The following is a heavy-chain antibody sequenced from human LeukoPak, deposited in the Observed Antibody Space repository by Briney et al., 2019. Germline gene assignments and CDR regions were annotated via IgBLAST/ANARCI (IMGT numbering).Heavy chain of an antibody. CDR1: GFTFSYAW. CDR3: YTVLVWGGYDAKETDK. V-gene: IGHV3-15*01. Sequence: GGSLRLSCVVSGFTFSYAWMNWVRQAPGKGLEWVGRIKSKSDGGATDYTAPVKGRFTISRADSENTLYLHMNSLGTEDTGVYYCYTVLVWGGYDAKETDKWGQGTLVTVSS. CDR2: IKSKSDGGAT. J-gene: IGHJ4*02. D-gene: IGHD5-12*01.